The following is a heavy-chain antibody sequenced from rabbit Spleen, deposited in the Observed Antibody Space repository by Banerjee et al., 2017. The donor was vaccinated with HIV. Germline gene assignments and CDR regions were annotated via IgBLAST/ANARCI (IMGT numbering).Heavy chain of an antibody. Sequence: QEHLKESGGGLVQPGGSLKLSCTASGFTLSSYYMTWVRQAPGKGLEWIGLIEPIFGTTYYANWVNGRFTISKTSSTTVTLQMTSLTAADTATYFCVREVAAKFNLWGQGTLVTVS. CDR3: VREVAAKFNL. CDR2: IEPIFGTT. CDR1: GFTLSSYYM. J-gene: IGHJ4*01. V-gene: IGHV1S45*01. D-gene: IGHD4-1*01.